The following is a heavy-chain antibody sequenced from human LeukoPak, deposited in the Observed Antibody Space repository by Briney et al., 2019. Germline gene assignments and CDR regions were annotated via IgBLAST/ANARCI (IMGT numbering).Heavy chain of an antibody. CDR3: AMSVATVVTPEDY. V-gene: IGHV3-53*01. D-gene: IGHD4-23*01. CDR2: IYSGGAI. CDR1: GFAVGSNY. Sequence: SGGSLRLSCVASGFAVGSNYMSWVRQAPGKGLEWVSLIYSGGAIRYADSVKGRFTISRDSSKNTLFLQMNDLTVEDTARYYCAMSVATVVTPEDYWGQGTLVTVSS. J-gene: IGHJ4*02.